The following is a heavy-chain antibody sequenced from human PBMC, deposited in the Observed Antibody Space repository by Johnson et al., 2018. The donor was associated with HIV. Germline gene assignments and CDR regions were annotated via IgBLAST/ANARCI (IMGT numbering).Heavy chain of an antibody. J-gene: IGHJ3*02. CDR3: ARAERSSSGVDAFDI. CDR2: ISSSGRTI. D-gene: IGHD6-6*01. V-gene: IGHV3-11*04. CDR1: GFTFSDYY. Sequence: QVQLVESGGGLVQPGRSLRLSCAASGFTFSDYYMTWIRQAPGKGLECVSYISSSGRTIYYADSVKGRFTISRDNAKNSLYLQMNSLRAEDTAVYYCARAERSSSGVDAFDIWGQGTMVTVSS.